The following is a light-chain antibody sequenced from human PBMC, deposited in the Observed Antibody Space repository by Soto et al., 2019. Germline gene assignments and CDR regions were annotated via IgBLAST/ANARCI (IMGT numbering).Light chain of an antibody. J-gene: IGLJ1*01. CDR3: SSYRSHNALV. Sequence: QSVLTQPASVSGSPGQSITVSCTGTSSDIGDYDYVSWYQQHPGKAPQLMLYEVSNRPSGVSNRFSGSKSGCTASLTISGHQADDDADYCRSSYRSHNALVFGTGTKLTVL. CDR2: EVS. CDR1: SSDIGDYDY. V-gene: IGLV2-14*01.